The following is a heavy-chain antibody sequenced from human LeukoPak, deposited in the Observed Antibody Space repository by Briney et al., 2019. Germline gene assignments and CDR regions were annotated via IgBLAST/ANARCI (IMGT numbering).Heavy chain of an antibody. CDR1: GFTFNNYG. CDR2: ISYDGRNI. V-gene: IGHV3-30*18. J-gene: IGHJ4*02. Sequence: PGGSLRLSCAASGFTFNNYGMHWVRQAPGKGLEWVAVISYDGRNIHYPDSVKGRFTISRDISTDTLWLQMGSLRTEDTAVYYCAKDPIFSGSYGVFDSWGQGTLVTVSS. CDR3: AKDPIFSGSYGVFDS. D-gene: IGHD1-26*01.